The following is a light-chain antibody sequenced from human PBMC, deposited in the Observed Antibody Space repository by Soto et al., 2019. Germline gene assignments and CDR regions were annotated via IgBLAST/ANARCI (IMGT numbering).Light chain of an antibody. Sequence: QSALTQPASVSGSPGQSITISCTGTSSDVGGYNYVSWYQQHPGKAPKLMIYEVTNRPSGVSNRFSGSKSGNTASLTISGLQAEDEAHYYCSSYTSSITPVFGGGTKLTVL. CDR1: SSDVGGYNY. CDR3: SSYTSSITPV. CDR2: EVT. J-gene: IGLJ3*02. V-gene: IGLV2-14*01.